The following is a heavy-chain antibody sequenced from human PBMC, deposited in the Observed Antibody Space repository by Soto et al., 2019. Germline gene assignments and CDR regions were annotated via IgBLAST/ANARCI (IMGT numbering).Heavy chain of an antibody. CDR3: ARDHLYYDILTGYSDDAFDI. J-gene: IGHJ3*02. CDR1: GYTFTSYG. D-gene: IGHD3-9*01. Sequence: ASVKVSCKASGYTFTSYGISWVRQAPGQGLEWMGWISAYNGNTNYAQKLQGRVTMTTDTSTSTAYMELRSLRSDDTAVYYCARDHLYYDILTGYSDDAFDIWGQGTMVTVSS. V-gene: IGHV1-18*01. CDR2: ISAYNGNT.